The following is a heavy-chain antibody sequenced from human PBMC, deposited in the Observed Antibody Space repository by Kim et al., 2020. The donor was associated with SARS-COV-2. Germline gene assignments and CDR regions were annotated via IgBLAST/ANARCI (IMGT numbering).Heavy chain of an antibody. CDR3: AKDLHDSGSLLPDYFDY. J-gene: IGHJ4*02. D-gene: IGHD3-10*01. CDR2: ISGSGTHK. Sequence: GGSLRLSCAVSGFTFDTNAMSWVRQAPGRGLEWVSSISGSGTHKYYADSVKGRFTSSRDNSKNTVYLQMNSLRAEDTALYYCAKDLHDSGSLLPDYFDYWGQGTLVTVSS. V-gene: IGHV3-23*01. CDR1: GFTFDTNA.